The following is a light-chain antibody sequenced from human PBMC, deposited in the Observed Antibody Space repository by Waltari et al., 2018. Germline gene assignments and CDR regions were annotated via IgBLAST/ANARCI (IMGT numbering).Light chain of an antibody. CDR3: QQYYSIPYT. V-gene: IGKV4-1*01. CDR2: WAS. CDR1: KNILYSSNSKNN. Sequence: DIVMTQSPDSLAVSLGERATINCKSSKNILYSSNSKNNLAWYQHKPGQPPKLLIYWASTRESGVPERFSGSGSETDFTLTISSLQAEDVAVYYCQQYYSIPYTFGQGTKLEIK. J-gene: IGKJ2*01.